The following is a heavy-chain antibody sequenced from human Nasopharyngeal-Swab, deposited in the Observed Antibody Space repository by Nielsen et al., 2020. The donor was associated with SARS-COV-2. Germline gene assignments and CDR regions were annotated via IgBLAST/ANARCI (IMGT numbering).Heavy chain of an antibody. Sequence: GESLKISCAASGFSFSNYAMYWVRQAPGKGLEWVASISYDGSTTYYADSVKGRLTISRDNSKNTLYLQMNSLRAEDTAVYYCARAVAGNYYYGMDVWGQGTTVTVSS. CDR3: ARAVAGNYYYGMDV. D-gene: IGHD6-19*01. CDR2: ISYDGSTT. CDR1: GFSFSNYA. V-gene: IGHV3-30*04. J-gene: IGHJ6*02.